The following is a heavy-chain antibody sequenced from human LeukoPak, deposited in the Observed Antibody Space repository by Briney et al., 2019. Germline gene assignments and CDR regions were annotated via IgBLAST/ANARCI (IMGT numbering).Heavy chain of an antibody. J-gene: IGHJ6*02. CDR2: IYSGGST. Sequence: GGSLRLSCAASGFTVSSNYMSWVRQAPGKGLEWVSVIYSGGSTYYADSVKGRFTISRDNSKNTLYLQMNSLRAEDTAVCYCAREAIWFGELSTHYYGMDVWGQGTTVTVSS. CDR3: AREAIWFGELSTHYYGMDV. V-gene: IGHV3-66*01. D-gene: IGHD3-10*01. CDR1: GFTVSSNY.